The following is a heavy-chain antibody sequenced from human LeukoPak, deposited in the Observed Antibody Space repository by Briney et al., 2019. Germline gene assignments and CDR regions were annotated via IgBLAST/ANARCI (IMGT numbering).Heavy chain of an antibody. CDR2: IKQDGSEK. V-gene: IGHV3-7*04. D-gene: IGHD1-26*01. CDR1: GFTFSRYW. Sequence: QPGGSLRLSCAASGFTFSRYWMSWVRQAPGKGLEWVANIKQDGSEKYYVDSVKSRFTISRDNAKNSLYLQMNSLRAEDTALYYCARFRGNYFDYWGQGTLVTVSS. CDR3: ARFRGNYFDY. J-gene: IGHJ4*02.